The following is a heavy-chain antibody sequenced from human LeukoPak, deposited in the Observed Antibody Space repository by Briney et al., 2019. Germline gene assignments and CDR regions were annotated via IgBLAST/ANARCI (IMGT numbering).Heavy chain of an antibody. D-gene: IGHD3-10*01. J-gene: IGHJ4*02. CDR3: AGGISMIRGVHFDY. CDR2: INYRGST. CDR1: GFTFSSYS. Sequence: PWGSLRLSCAASGFTFSSYSMNWVRQPPGKGLEWIGTINYRGSTDYNPSLKSRVSISLDTSKNQFSLKLSSATAADTAVYYCAGGISMIRGVHFDYWGQGILVTVSS. V-gene: IGHV4-59*04.